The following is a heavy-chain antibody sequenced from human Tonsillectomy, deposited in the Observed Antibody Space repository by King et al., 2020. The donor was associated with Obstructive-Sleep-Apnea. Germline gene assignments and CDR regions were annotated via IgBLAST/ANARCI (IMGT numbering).Heavy chain of an antibody. Sequence: QLVQSGAEVKKPGESLRISCKGSGYSFTDYWITWVRQMPGKGLEWMGRIDPSDSYTNYSPSFQCHVTISVDKSITTAYIQWRSLKASDTAMYYCARRRGVYGSGSLGYWGQGTLVTVSS. V-gene: IGHV5-10-1*01. CDR1: GYSFTDYW. J-gene: IGHJ4*02. D-gene: IGHD3-10*01. CDR3: ARRRGVYGSGSLGY. CDR2: IDPSDSYT.